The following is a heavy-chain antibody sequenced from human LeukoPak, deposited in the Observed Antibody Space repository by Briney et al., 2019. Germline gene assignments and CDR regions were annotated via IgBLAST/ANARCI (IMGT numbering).Heavy chain of an antibody. V-gene: IGHV3-15*01. J-gene: IGHJ4*02. CDR3: STSLRGSDCCLDY. D-gene: IGHD2-21*02. Sequence: GGSLRLSCAAPGFTFSDAWVSWVRQAPGMGLEWVGRIKSKPDGGTTDYAAPVKGRFSISRDDSSGTLYLLMNSLKIEDTAVYYCSTSLRGSDCCLDYWGQGTLVAVSS. CDR2: IKSKPDGGTT. CDR1: GFTFSDAW.